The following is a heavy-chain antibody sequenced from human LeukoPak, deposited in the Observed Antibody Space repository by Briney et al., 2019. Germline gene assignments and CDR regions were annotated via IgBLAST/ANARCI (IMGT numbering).Heavy chain of an antibody. CDR3: ARSVSAYAGRGWFDP. CDR2: MYYTGTT. CDR1: GRSIRSLGYS. D-gene: IGHD5-12*01. V-gene: IGHV4-39*07. J-gene: IGHJ5*02. Sequence: SETLSLTCSVSGRSIRSLGYSWGWIRQPPGKGLEWMASMYYTGTTYYNPSLKSRVTMSVDTSNNQFSLNLTSVTAADTAVFYCARSVSAYAGRGWFDPWGQGTLVTVSS.